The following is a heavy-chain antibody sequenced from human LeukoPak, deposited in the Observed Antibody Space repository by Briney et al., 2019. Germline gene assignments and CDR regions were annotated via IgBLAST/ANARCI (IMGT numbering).Heavy chain of an antibody. V-gene: IGHV3-23*01. CDR3: AKLDTAFYYFDY. J-gene: IGHJ4*02. D-gene: IGHD5-18*01. CDR2: ISGSGGST. Sequence: HPGGSLRLSCAASGFTFSSYAMSWVRQAPGKGLEWVSAISGSGGSTYYADSVKGRFTISRDNSKNTLYLQMNSLRAEDTAVYYCAKLDTAFYYFDYWDQGTLVTVSS. CDR1: GFTFSSYA.